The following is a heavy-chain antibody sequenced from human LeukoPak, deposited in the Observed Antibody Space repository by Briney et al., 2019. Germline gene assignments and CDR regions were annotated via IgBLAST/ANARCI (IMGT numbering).Heavy chain of an antibody. CDR1: GGSIGSGSYY. J-gene: IGHJ6*04. CDR3: AAMTTVTTLGLDV. Sequence: SETLSLTCTVSGGSIGSGSYYWSWIRQPVGKGLEWIGRIYTSGSTNYNPSLKSRVTISVDTSKNQFSLKLSSVTAADTAVYYCAAMTTVTTLGLDVWGKGTTVTVSS. D-gene: IGHD4-11*01. CDR2: IYTSGST. V-gene: IGHV4-61*02.